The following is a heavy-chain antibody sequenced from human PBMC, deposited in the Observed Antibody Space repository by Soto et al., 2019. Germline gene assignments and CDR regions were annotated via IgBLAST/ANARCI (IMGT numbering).Heavy chain of an antibody. V-gene: IGHV3-74*01. Sequence: GGSLRLSCAASGFTFSSYWMNWVRQAPGKGLVWVSRINSDGSSTRYADSVKGRFTVSRDNAKNTVYLQMSSLRAEDTAVYYCAREGGGDYYMDVWGKGTTVTVS. J-gene: IGHJ6*03. CDR3: AREGGGDYYMDV. D-gene: IGHD2-15*01. CDR2: INSDGSST. CDR1: GFTFSSYW.